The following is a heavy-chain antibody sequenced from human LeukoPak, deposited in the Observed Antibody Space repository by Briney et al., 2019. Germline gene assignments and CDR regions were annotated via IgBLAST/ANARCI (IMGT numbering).Heavy chain of an antibody. CDR1: GGSISSYY. CDR3: ARLHLTVVTPYYFDY. J-gene: IGHJ4*02. CDR2: IYYSGST. D-gene: IGHD4-23*01. Sequence: PSETLSLTCTVSGGSISSYYWSWIRQPPGKGLEWIGYIYYSGSTNYNPSLKSRVTISVDTSKNQFSLKLSSVTAADTAVYYCARLHLTVVTPYYFDYWGQGTLVTVSS. V-gene: IGHV4-59*08.